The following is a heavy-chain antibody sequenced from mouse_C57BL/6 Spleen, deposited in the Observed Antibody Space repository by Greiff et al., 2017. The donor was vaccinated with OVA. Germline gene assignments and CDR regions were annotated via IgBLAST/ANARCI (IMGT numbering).Heavy chain of an antibody. CDR2: IYPGDGDT. Sequence: QVQLKQSGPELVKPGASVKISCKASGYAFSSSWMNWVKQRPGKGLEWIGRIYPGDGDTNYNGKFKGKATLTADKSSSTAYMQLSSLTSEDSAVYFCARGGAPYSFDYWGQGTTLTVSS. V-gene: IGHV1-82*01. CDR1: GYAFSSSW. J-gene: IGHJ2*01. CDR3: ARGGAPYSFDY.